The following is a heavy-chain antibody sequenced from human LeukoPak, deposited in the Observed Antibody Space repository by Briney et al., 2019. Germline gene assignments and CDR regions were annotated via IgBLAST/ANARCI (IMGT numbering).Heavy chain of an antibody. CDR2: ITSNGGYT. CDR3: ARAAARSWPDY. Sequence: GGSLRLSCAASGLTFSNYPMHWVRQAPGKGLEYVSAITSNGGYTYYANSVKGRFTISRDDSKNTSYLQMGSLRVEDMAVYYCARAAARSWPDYWGQGTLVTVSS. V-gene: IGHV3-64*01. CDR1: GLTFSNYP. D-gene: IGHD6-13*01. J-gene: IGHJ4*02.